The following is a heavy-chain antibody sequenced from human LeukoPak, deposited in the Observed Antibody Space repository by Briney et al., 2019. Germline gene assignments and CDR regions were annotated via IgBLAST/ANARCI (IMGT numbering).Heavy chain of an antibody. CDR3: ARLRRVYDSSGYYSSHFDY. CDR1: GGSFSGYY. D-gene: IGHD3-22*01. V-gene: IGHV4-34*01. Sequence: PSETLSLTCAVYGGSFSGYYWSWIRQPPGKGLEWIGEINHSGSTNYNPSLKSRVTIAVDTSKNQFSLKPSSVTAADTAVYYCARLRRVYDSSGYYSSHFDYWGQGTLVTVSS. CDR2: INHSGST. J-gene: IGHJ4*02.